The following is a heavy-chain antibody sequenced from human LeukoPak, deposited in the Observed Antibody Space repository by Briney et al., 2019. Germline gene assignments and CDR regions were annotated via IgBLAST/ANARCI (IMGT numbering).Heavy chain of an antibody. CDR2: IYHSGST. V-gene: IGHV4-30-2*01. Sequence: SQTLSLTCAVSGGSISSGGYSWSWIRQPPGKGLEWIGYIYHSGSTYYHPSLKSRVTISVDRSKNQFSLKLSSVTAADTAVYYCARGLDDYGDQNWFDPWGQGTLVTVSS. J-gene: IGHJ5*02. CDR1: GGSISSGGYS. CDR3: ARGLDDYGDQNWFDP. D-gene: IGHD4-17*01.